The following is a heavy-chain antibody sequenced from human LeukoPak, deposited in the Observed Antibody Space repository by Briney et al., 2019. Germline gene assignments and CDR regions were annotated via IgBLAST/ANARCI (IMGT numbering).Heavy chain of an antibody. V-gene: IGHV3-7*01. Sequence: PGGSLRPSCAASGFTFSSYWMSWVRQAPGKGLEWVANIKQDGSEKYYVDSVKGRFTISRDNAKNSLYLQMNSLRAEDTAVYYCARYDFWSGYLRPAGMDVWGQGTTVTVSS. CDR2: IKQDGSEK. D-gene: IGHD3-3*01. J-gene: IGHJ6*02. CDR1: GFTFSSYW. CDR3: ARYDFWSGYLRPAGMDV.